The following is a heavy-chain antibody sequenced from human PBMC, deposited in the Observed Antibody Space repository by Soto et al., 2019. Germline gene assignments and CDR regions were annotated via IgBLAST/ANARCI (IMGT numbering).Heavy chain of an antibody. Sequence: GGSLRLSCAASGFTFSSYSMNWVRQAPGKGLEWVSYISSSSSTIYYADSVKGRFTISRDNAKNSLYLQMNSLRAEDTAVYYCARFGYSIAAAGGRARVPDYWGQGTLVTVSS. D-gene: IGHD6-13*01. CDR2: ISSSSSTI. CDR1: GFTFSSYS. CDR3: ARFGYSIAAAGGRARVPDY. J-gene: IGHJ4*02. V-gene: IGHV3-48*01.